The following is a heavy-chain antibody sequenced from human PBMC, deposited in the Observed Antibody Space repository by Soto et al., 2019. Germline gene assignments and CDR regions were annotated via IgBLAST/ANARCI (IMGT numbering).Heavy chain of an antibody. V-gene: IGHV4-59*08. CDR1: GGSISSYY. D-gene: IGHD6-6*01. J-gene: IGHJ4*02. Sequence: TLSLTCTVSGGSISSYYWSWIRQPPGKGLEWIGYIYYSGSTNYNPSLKSRVTISVDTSKNQFSLKLSSVTAADTAVYYCARQGDSSSPKFDYWGQGTLVTVSS. CDR3: ARQGDSSSPKFDY. CDR2: IYYSGST.